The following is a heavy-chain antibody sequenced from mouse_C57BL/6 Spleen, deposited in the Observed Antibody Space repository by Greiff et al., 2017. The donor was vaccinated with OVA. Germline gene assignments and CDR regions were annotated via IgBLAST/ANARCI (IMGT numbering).Heavy chain of an antibody. J-gene: IGHJ4*01. D-gene: IGHD2-3*01. Sequence: QVQLKQSGAELVKPGASVKISCKASGYAFSSYWMNWVKQRPGKGLEWIGQIYPGDGDTNYNGKFKGKATLTADKSSSTAYMQLSSLTSEDSAVYFCARWGGYSDYYAMDYWGQGTSVTVSS. V-gene: IGHV1-80*01. CDR3: ARWGGYSDYYAMDY. CDR1: GYAFSSYW. CDR2: IYPGDGDT.